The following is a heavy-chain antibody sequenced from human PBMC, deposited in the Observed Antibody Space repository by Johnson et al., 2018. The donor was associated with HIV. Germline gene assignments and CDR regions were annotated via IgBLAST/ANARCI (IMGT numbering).Heavy chain of an antibody. J-gene: IGHJ3*02. CDR2: INGDGSGI. D-gene: IGHD3-22*01. CDR1: GFTFSSYW. CDR3: ARESGWGHDAFDI. Sequence: VQLVESGGGLVQPGGSLKLACAASGFTFSSYWMHWVRQGPGKGLVWVSRINGDGSGITYADSVKGRFTISRDNSKNTLYLQMNSLRAEETAVYSCARESGWGHDAFDIWGQGTMVIVSS. V-gene: IGHV3-74*01.